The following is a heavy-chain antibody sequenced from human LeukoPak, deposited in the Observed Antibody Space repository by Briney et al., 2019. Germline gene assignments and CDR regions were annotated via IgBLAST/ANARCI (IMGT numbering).Heavy chain of an antibody. V-gene: IGHV4-34*01. J-gene: IGHJ4*02. CDR2: INHSGST. CDR1: GGSFSGYY. Sequence: SETLSLTCAVYGGSFSGYYWSWIRQPPGKGLEWIGEINHSGSTNYNPSLKSRVTMSVDTSKNQFSLKLSSVTAADTAVYYCARRSSSSSWYYFDYWGQGTLVTVSS. D-gene: IGHD6-13*01. CDR3: ARRSSSSSWYYFDY.